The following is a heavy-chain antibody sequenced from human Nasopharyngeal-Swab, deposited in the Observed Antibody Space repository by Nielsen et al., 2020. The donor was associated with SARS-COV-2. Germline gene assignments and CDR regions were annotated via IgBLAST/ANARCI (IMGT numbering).Heavy chain of an antibody. CDR2: IKQDGSDK. Sequence: GESLKISCAASGLTFTNSWMSWVRQAPGKGLEWVANIKQDGSDKYYADSVKGRFTISRDNSKNTLYLLINSLRAEDTAMFYCARNRYCDSTTCRKEFDYWGQGTLVTVSS. J-gene: IGHJ4*02. D-gene: IGHD2-2*01. CDR3: ARNRYCDSTTCRKEFDY. V-gene: IGHV3-7*01. CDR1: GLTFTNSW.